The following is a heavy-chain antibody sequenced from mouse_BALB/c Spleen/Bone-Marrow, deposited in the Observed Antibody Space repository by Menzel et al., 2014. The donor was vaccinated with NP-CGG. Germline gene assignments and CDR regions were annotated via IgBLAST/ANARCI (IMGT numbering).Heavy chain of an antibody. CDR3: ARGSLFHFDY. J-gene: IGHJ2*01. D-gene: IGHD6-1*01. Sequence: EVQLVESGPHLVKPPQTLSLTCSVTGDSITSSSWNWIRKFPGNKLEYMGYIRYSGNAYYNPSLKSRISLTRDTSKNQYYLQLNDVSTEETDTYLCARGSLFHFDYWGHGTTLT. V-gene: IGHV3-8*02. CDR2: IRYSGNA. CDR1: GDSITSSS.